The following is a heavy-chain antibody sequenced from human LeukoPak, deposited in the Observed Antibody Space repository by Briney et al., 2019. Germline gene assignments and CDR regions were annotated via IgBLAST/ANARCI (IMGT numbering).Heavy chain of an antibody. CDR1: GFTFSSYA. CDR2: ISYDGGYK. D-gene: IGHD1-7*01. J-gene: IGHJ4*02. Sequence: PGGSLRLSCSASGFTFSSYAMHWVRQAPGKGLEWVAVISYDGGYKYYADSVKGRFTISRDNARNSLYLQMNSLRAEDTAVYYCARDRDWNSGFGYWGQGTLVTVSS. V-gene: IGHV3-30*04. CDR3: ARDRDWNSGFGY.